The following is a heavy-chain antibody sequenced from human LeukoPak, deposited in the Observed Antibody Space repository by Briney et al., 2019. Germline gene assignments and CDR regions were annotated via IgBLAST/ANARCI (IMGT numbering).Heavy chain of an antibody. CDR2: ISSSSSYI. J-gene: IGHJ4*02. CDR3: ARFLAARPSDY. V-gene: IGHV3-21*01. D-gene: IGHD6-6*01. CDR1: GFTFSSYS. Sequence: GGSLRLSCAASGFTFSSYSMNWVRQAPGKGLEWVSSISSSSSYIYYADSVKGRFTISRDNAKNSLYLQMNSLRAEDTAVYYCARFLAARPSDYWGQGTLVTVSS.